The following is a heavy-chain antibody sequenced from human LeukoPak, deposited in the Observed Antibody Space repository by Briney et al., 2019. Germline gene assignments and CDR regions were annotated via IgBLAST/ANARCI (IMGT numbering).Heavy chain of an antibody. J-gene: IGHJ4*02. CDR1: GGSISGYY. CDR2: INHSGST. D-gene: IGHD6-13*01. V-gene: IGHV4-34*01. CDR3: AREVAAAGTFDY. Sequence: SQTLSLTCAVYGGSISGYYWSWIRQPPGKGLEWIGEINHSGSTNYNPSLKSRVTISVDTSKNQFSLKLSSVTAADTAVYYCAREVAAAGTFDYWGQGTLVTVSS.